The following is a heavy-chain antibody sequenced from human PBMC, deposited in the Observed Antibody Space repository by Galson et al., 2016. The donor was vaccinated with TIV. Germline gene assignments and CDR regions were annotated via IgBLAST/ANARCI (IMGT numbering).Heavy chain of an antibody. Sequence: ETLSLTCTVSGGSINSYYWTWVRQPPGKGLEWIGHVFYTGSAGYNPSLKSRVTISLDTSKHQVSLKMWSATAADSAVYYCAGDKSGYETVDLFYYYMDVWGKGTTVTVSS. CDR1: GGSINSYY. D-gene: IGHD5-12*01. V-gene: IGHV4-59*13. CDR2: VFYTGSA. CDR3: AGDKSGYETVDLFYYYMDV. J-gene: IGHJ6*03.